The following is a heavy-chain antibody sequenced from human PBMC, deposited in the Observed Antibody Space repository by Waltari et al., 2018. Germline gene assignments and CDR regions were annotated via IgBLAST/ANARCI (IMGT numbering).Heavy chain of an antibody. CDR3: ARPPPGVVADAYDY. J-gene: IGHJ4*02. V-gene: IGHV3-7*01. CDR2: IKQDGSEE. Sequence: VQLVQSGGGLVQPGGSQRLSCRGSGFTFGSFWMSWVRQAPGKGLEWVANIKQDGSEEYYVDSVKGRFTISRDNAKKSLYLQMNSLRVEDTAVYYCARPPPGVVADAYDYWGQGTLVTVSS. CDR1: GFTFGSFW. D-gene: IGHD2-15*01.